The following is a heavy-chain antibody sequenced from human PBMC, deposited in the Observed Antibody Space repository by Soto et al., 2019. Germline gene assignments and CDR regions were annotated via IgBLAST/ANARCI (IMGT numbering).Heavy chain of an antibody. CDR3: ARQALINWFDT. V-gene: IGHV3-48*01. J-gene: IGHJ5*02. CDR2: ISSSSSTI. Sequence: PGGSLTLSCAASGFTFSSYSMNWVRQAPGKGLEWVSYISSSSSTIYYADSVKGRFTISRDNAKNSLYLQMNSLRAEDTAVYYCARQALINWFDTWGQETLISVSS. CDR1: GFTFSSYS. D-gene: IGHD2-21*01.